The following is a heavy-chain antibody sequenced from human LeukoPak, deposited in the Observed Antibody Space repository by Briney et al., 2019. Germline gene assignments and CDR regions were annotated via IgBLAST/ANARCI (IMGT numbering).Heavy chain of an antibody. CDR1: GGSFSGYY. CDR2: INHSGST. J-gene: IGHJ3*02. D-gene: IGHD3-22*01. CDR3: ARQYYYDSSGYWGAFDI. Sequence: SEILSLTCAVYGGSFSGYYWSWIRQPPGKGLEWIGEINHSGSTNYNPSLKSRVTISVDTSKNQFSLKLSSVTAADTAVYYCARQYYYDSSGYWGAFDIWGQGTMVTVSS. V-gene: IGHV4-34*01.